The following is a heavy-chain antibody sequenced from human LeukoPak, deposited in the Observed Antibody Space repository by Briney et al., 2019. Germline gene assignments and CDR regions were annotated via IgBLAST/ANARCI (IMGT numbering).Heavy chain of an antibody. CDR3: VRSRDGYNLLDY. Sequence: KPSGTXXLXXXXXGGSIXRXXXYXGXGXXPXGXXVXXIPSIYYIRITSYNPSLRSRVTISVHTSKNHFSLKLSSVTAADTALYYCVRSRDGYNLLDYWGQGTLVTVSS. J-gene: IGHJ4*01. CDR2: IYYIRIT. V-gene: IGHV4-39*02. CDR1: GGSIXRXXXY. D-gene: IGHD5-24*01.